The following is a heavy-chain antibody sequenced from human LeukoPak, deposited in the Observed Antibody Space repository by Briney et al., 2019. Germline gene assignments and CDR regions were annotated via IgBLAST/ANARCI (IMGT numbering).Heavy chain of an antibody. CDR3: ARIKAAAGPGEIDY. Sequence: ASVKVSCKASGYTFTSYDINWVRQATGQGLEWMGWMNPNSGNRGYAQKFQGRVTMTRNTSISTAYMELSSLRSEDTAVYYCARIKAAAGPGEIDYWGQGTLVTVSS. J-gene: IGHJ4*02. CDR2: MNPNSGNR. V-gene: IGHV1-8*01. CDR1: GYTFTSYD. D-gene: IGHD6-13*01.